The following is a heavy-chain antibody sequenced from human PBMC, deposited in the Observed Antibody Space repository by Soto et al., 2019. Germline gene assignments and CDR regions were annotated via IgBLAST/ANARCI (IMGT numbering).Heavy chain of an antibody. CDR1: GITFSNYL. J-gene: IGHJ4*02. V-gene: IGHV3-74*03. CDR3: VLGRDSSSFYYFTY. Sequence: GGSLRLSCAASGITFSNYLMHWVRQAPGKGLVWVSRIHSDGSSTKYADSVKGRFTISRDNAKNTLFLQMNSLRVEDTAVYYCVLGRDSSSFYYFTYWGQGTLVTVSS. D-gene: IGHD6-6*01. CDR2: IHSDGSST.